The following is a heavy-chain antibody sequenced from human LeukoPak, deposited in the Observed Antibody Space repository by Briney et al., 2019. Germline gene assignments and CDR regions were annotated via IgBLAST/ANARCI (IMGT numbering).Heavy chain of an antibody. CDR2: MSPNSGDT. V-gene: IGHV1-8*01. Sequence: ASVKVSCKASGYTFTSYDFNWVRQATGQRPEWMGWMSPNSGDTGYAQKFQDRVTMTRNTSISTAYMELSSLRSDDTAVYYCARGPPNWGYDYWGPGTLATVSS. CDR3: ARGPPNWGYDY. J-gene: IGHJ4*02. CDR1: GYTFTSYD. D-gene: IGHD7-27*01.